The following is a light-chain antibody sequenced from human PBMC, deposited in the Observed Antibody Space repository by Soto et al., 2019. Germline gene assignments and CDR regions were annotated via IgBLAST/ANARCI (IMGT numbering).Light chain of an antibody. CDR1: QSVGNN. CDR2: GAS. J-gene: IGKJ3*01. CDR3: QQYGSS. Sequence: EIVMTQPPATVSVSPGERATLYCRASQSVGNNLAWYQQKPGQAPSLFIFGASVRATGVPARFSGSGSGTDFSLTISRLEPEDFAVYYCQQYGSSFGPGTKVDIK. V-gene: IGKV3-20*01.